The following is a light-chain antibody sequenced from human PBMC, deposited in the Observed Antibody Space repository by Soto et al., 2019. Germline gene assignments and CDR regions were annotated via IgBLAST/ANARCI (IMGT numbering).Light chain of an antibody. J-gene: IGLJ2*01. Sequence: QSALTQPPSASGSPGQSVTISCTGTSRDVGGHDYVSWYQQHPGKAPKLMIYELSKRPSGVPDRFSGSKSGNTASLTVSGLQAEDVADYYCSSYVTGNSLIFGGGTKLTVL. CDR3: SSYVTGNSLI. CDR1: SRDVGGHDY. CDR2: ELS. V-gene: IGLV2-8*01.